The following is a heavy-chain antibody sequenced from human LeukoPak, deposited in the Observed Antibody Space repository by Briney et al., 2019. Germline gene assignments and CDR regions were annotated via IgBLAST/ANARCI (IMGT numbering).Heavy chain of an antibody. CDR1: GGSISSSSYY. CDR2: IYDSGNE. D-gene: IGHD2/OR15-2a*01. CDR3: ARQISDYYYYYMDV. J-gene: IGHJ6*03. Sequence: SETLSLTCTVSGGSISSSSYYWGWIRQPPGKGLEWIGSIYDSGNEFYNPSLKSRVTISADTSKNQFSLKLNSVTATDTAMYYCARQISDYYYYYMDVWGEGITVTVSS. V-gene: IGHV4-39*01.